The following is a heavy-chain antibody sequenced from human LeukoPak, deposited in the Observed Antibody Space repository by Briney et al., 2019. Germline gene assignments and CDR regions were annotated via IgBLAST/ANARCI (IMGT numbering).Heavy chain of an antibody. V-gene: IGHV4-34*01. Sequence: SETLSLTCAVYSGSFSGYYWTWIRQPPGKGLEWIGEISHSGITKYNPSLNSRVTISIDTSKSQSSLKLTSVSAADTSIYYCASFVWARGFGYWGRGILVTVSS. J-gene: IGHJ4*02. CDR2: ISHSGIT. CDR3: ASFVWARGFGY. CDR1: SGSFSGYY. D-gene: IGHD3-16*01.